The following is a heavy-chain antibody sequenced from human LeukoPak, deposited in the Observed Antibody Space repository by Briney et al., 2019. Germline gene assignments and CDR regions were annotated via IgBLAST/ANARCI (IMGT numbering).Heavy chain of an antibody. J-gene: IGHJ6*02. CDR1: GYSFTRYG. CDR2: ISAYYGNT. D-gene: IGHD2-2*01. CDR3: ARDIVVVPAAYYYYGMDV. V-gene: IGHV1-18*01. Sequence: GASVKVSCTASGYSFTRYGISWVRQAPGQGMEWMGGISAYYGNTNYAQQLQSRVTTTTDTSTNTPYIELRSLRSDDTAVYYCARDIVVVPAAYYYYGMDVWGQGTTVTVSS.